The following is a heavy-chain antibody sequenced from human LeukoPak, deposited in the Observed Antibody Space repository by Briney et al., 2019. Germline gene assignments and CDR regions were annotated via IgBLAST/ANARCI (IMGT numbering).Heavy chain of an antibody. D-gene: IGHD6-6*01. V-gene: IGHV3-23*01. J-gene: IGHJ4*02. Sequence: GGSLRLFCAASGFTFSTYDMSWVRQAPGKGLEWVAGISNSGGNTYYADSVKGRFTISRDNSKDTLYLQMHSLRAEDTAVYYCAKQSTARSLGEGGQGTLVTVSS. CDR3: AKQSTARSLGE. CDR1: GFTFSTYD. CDR2: ISNSGGNT.